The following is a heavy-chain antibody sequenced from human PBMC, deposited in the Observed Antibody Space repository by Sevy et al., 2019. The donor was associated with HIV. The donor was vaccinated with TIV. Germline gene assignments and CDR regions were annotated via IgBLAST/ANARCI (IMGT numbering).Heavy chain of an antibody. J-gene: IGHJ6*02. CDR1: GFTFSSFN. D-gene: IGHD2-15*01. CDR3: ARVVAYYSGGTCFPGYYYGMDV. CDR2: IGSSGTYI. V-gene: IGHV3-21*01. Sequence: GGSLRLSCAASGFTFSSFNMNWVRQAPGKGLEWVSSIGSSGTYISYADSLKGRFTVSRDNAKNQLYLQMNSLRAEDTAVYYCARVVAYYSGGTCFPGYYYGMDVWGQGTTVTVSS.